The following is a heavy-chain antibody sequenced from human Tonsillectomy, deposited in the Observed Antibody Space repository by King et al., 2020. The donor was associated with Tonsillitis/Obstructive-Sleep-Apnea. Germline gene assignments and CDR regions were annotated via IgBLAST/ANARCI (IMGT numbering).Heavy chain of an antibody. D-gene: IGHD3-10*01. CDR2: IYYSGST. Sequence: VQLQESGPGLVKPSETLSLTCTVSGGSVSSGSDYWSWIRQPPGKGLEWIGYIYYSGSTNYNPSLNSRVTISVDTSKNQFSLKLSSVTAADTAVYYCAGGPGAGLRWFDPWGQGTRVTVSS. V-gene: IGHV4-61*01. J-gene: IGHJ5*02. CDR3: AGGPGAGLRWFDP. CDR1: GGSVSSGSDY.